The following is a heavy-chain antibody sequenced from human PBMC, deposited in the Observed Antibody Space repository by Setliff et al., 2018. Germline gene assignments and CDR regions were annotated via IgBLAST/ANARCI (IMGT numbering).Heavy chain of an antibody. D-gene: IGHD3-10*01. CDR3: AREQKGGYYGSGRHVDY. CDR2: IIDSGST. CDR1: GGSFRGYY. J-gene: IGHJ4*02. Sequence: SETLSLTCAVYGGSFRGYYWSWIRQPPGKRLEWIGEIIDSGSTNYNPSLKSRFTISMDTSKNQFSLKLSSVTAADPAVYYCAREQKGGYYGSGRHVDYWGQGTLVTVSS. V-gene: IGHV4-34*12.